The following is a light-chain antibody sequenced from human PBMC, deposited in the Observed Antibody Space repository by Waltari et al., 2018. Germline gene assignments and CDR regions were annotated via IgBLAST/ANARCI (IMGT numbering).Light chain of an antibody. V-gene: IGLV2-14*03. J-gene: IGLJ2*01. CDR1: SSDVGGYDS. Sequence: QSALTQPASVSGSPGHSITISCTGTSSDVGGYDSVSWYQQQPGKAPKRRIYDVSNRPSGVSNRFSGSKSGNTASLTISGLQAEDEADYYCNSYTSSSTLVFGGGTKLTVL. CDR3: NSYTSSSTLV. CDR2: DVS.